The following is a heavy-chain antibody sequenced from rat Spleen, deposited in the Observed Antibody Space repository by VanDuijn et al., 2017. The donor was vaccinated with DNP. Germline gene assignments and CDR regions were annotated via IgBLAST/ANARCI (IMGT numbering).Heavy chain of an antibody. V-gene: IGHV5-22*01. CDR3: ARHVLPLRVWDY. Sequence: EVQLVESGGGVVQPGRSLKLSCAASGFTFSDYYMAWVRQAPTKGLEWVAYISYDGRSNYRGDSVKGRFTISRDNAKSTLYLQMNSLRYEDMATYYCARHVLPLRVWDYWGQGVMVTVSS. CDR1: GFTFSDYY. D-gene: IGHD1-4*01. J-gene: IGHJ2*01. CDR2: ISYDGRSN.